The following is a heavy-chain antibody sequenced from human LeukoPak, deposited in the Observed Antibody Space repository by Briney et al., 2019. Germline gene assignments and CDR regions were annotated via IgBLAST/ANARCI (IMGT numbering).Heavy chain of an antibody. CDR1: GFTFSSYA. V-gene: IGHV3-23*01. Sequence: TGGSLRLSCAASGFTFSSYAMSWVRQAPGKGLEWVSAISGSGGSTYYADSVKGRFTISRDNSKNTLYLQMNSLRAEDTAVYYCAKARGSMTTVSPFDYWGQGTLVTVSS. D-gene: IGHD4-17*01. J-gene: IGHJ4*02. CDR2: ISGSGGST. CDR3: AKARGSMTTVSPFDY.